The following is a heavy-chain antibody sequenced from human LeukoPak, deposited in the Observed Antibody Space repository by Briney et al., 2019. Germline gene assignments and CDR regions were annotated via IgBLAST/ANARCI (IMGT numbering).Heavy chain of an antibody. J-gene: IGHJ4*02. V-gene: IGHV4-38-2*02. CDR3: ARGGDY. CDR2: IYHSGST. CDR1: GYSISSGYY. Sequence: PSETLSLTCTVSGYSISSGYYWGWIRQPPGKGLEWIGSIYHSGSTYYNPSLKSRVAISVDTSKNQFSLKLSSVTAADTAVYYCARGGDYWGQGTLVTVSS.